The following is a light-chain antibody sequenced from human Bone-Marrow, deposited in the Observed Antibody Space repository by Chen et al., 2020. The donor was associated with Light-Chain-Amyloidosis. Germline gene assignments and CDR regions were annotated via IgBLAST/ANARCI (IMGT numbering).Light chain of an antibody. CDR1: NIGSTS. CDR3: QVWDGSSDRPV. V-gene: IGLV3-21*02. J-gene: IGLJ3*02. CDR2: DDS. Sequence: SYVLTQPSSVSVAPGQTATIACGGTNIGSTSGHWYQQTPGQAPLLVVYDDSDRPSGIPERLSGSYSGNTATLTSGGVEAGDEADYSCQVWDGSSDRPVFGGGTKLTVL.